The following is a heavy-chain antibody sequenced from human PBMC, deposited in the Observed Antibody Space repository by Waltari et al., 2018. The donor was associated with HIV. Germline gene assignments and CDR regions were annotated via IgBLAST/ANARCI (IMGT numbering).Heavy chain of an antibody. D-gene: IGHD7-27*01. CDR2: ISYDGSNK. Sequence: QVQLVESGGGGVQPGGSLRPSREASGFPFRSHGMSWVRQAPGKGLEWVAVISYDGSNKYYADSVKGRFTISRDNSKNTLYLQMNSLRAEDTAVYYCAKVTGGSDYWGQGTLVTVSS. J-gene: IGHJ4*02. CDR1: GFPFRSHG. V-gene: IGHV3-30*18. CDR3: AKVTGGSDY.